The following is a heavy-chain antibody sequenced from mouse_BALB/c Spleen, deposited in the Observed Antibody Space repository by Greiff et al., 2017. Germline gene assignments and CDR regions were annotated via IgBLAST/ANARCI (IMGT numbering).Heavy chain of an antibody. V-gene: IGHV14-4*02. D-gene: IGHD2-1*01. CDR1: GFNIKDYY. J-gene: IGHJ3*01. Sequence: EVQLQQSGAELVRPGASVKLSCTASGFNIKDYYMHWVKQRPEQGLEWIGWIDPENGDTEYAPKFQGKATMTADTSSNTAYLQLSSLTSEDTAVYYCAREDGNYLAWFAYWGQGTLVTVSA. CDR2: IDPENGDT. CDR3: AREDGNYLAWFAY.